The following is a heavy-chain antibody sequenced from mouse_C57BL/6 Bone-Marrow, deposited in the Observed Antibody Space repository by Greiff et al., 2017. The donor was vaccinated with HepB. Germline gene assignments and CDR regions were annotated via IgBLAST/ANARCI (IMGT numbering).Heavy chain of an antibody. J-gene: IGHJ3*01. V-gene: IGHV6-3*01. Sequence: EVQLMESGGGLVQPGGSMILSCVASGFTFSNYWMNWVRQSPEKGLEWVAQIRLKSDNYATLYAESVKGRFTISRDDSKTSVYLQMNNLRAEDTGIYYCTDPSWFAYWGQGTLVTVSA. CDR3: TDPSWFAY. CDR1: GFTFSNYW. CDR2: IRLKSDNYAT.